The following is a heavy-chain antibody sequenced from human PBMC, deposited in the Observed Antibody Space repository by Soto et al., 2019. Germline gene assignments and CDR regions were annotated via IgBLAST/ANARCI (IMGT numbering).Heavy chain of an antibody. V-gene: IGHV3-15*07. CDR2: IKSETDGGTT. J-gene: IGHJ4*02. Sequence: GGSLRLSCAASGFTFTSAWMNWVRQAPGKGLEWVGRIKSETDGGTTDYAAPVKGRFTISRDDSKNTLYLKMNSLKSEDTAVYYCTTAFVENYFDYWGQGTLVTVSS. CDR1: GFTFTSAW. CDR3: TTAFVENYFDY. D-gene: IGHD3-3*01.